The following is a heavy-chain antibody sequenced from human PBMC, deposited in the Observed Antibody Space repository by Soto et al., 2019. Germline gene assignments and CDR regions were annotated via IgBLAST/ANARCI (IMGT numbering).Heavy chain of an antibody. CDR3: ARLYCGGDCYVDF. CDR2: IHYSGST. D-gene: IGHD2-21*02. Sequence: LSLTCTVSGGSISTYYWSWIRQPPGKGLEWIGYIHYSGSTNYNPSLRSRVTISVDTSKKQFSLKLSSVTAADTAVYYCARLYCGGDCYVDFWGQGTLVTVSS. J-gene: IGHJ4*02. CDR1: GGSISTYY. V-gene: IGHV4-59*01.